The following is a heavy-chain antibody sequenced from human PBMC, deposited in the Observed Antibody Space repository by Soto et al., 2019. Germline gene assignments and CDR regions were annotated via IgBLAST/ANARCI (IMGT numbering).Heavy chain of an antibody. Sequence: QVQLVQSGAEVKKPGASVKVSCKDSGYTFTSYGISWVRQAPGQGLEWMGWISAYNGNTNCAQKLQGRVTMTTDTSTSTAYMELRSLRADDTAVYYCVVAAQPYYFDYWGQGTLVTVSS. CDR2: ISAYNGNT. D-gene: IGHD2-15*01. CDR3: VVAAQPYYFDY. J-gene: IGHJ4*02. CDR1: GYTFTSYG. V-gene: IGHV1-18*01.